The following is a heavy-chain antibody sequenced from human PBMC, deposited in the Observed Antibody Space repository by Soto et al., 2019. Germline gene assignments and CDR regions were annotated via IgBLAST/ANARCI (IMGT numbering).Heavy chain of an antibody. D-gene: IGHD2-2*01. CDR1: GFTFSSYA. V-gene: IGHV3-23*01. CDR3: ANGAYCSSTSCYPSPYYYYGMDV. CDR2: ISGSGGST. J-gene: IGHJ6*02. Sequence: EVQLLESGGGLVQPGGSLRLSCAASGFTFSSYAMSWVRQAPGKGLEWVSAISGSGGSTYYADSVKGRFTISRDNSKNTLYLQMNSLRAEDTAVYYCANGAYCSSTSCYPSPYYYYGMDVWGQGTTVTVSS.